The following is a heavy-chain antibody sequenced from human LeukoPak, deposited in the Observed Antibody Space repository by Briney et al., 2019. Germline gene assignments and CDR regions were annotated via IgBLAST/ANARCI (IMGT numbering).Heavy chain of an antibody. J-gene: IGHJ6*03. V-gene: IGHV4-38-2*01. D-gene: IGHD2-2*01. Sequence: PSETLSLTCAVSGDSISSDYYWDWIRQPPGKGLELIGIIYHRGATYYNPSFKSRVIISVDTSKNQFSLKLSSVTAADTAVYYCARVYCSSTRCLHYMDVWGKGTTVTVSS. CDR2: IYHRGAT. CDR3: ARVYCSSTRCLHYMDV. CDR1: GDSISSDYY.